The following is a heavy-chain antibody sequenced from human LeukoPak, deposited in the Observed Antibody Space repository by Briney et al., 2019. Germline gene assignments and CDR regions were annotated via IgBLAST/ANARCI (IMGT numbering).Heavy chain of an antibody. V-gene: IGHV6-1*01. D-gene: IGHD6-19*01. Sequence: SQTLSLTSATFGDSVSSNSAGWSWVRQSPSRGLEGLGRTYYRSTWYNDDAPSVKGRLTINPDTAKNQFSLQLKSVTAEDTALYCVRGGLVPGAINSLIGFDVWGQGIMVTVSS. CDR1: GDSVSSNSAG. J-gene: IGHJ3*01. CDR2: TYYRSTWYN. CDR3: VRGGLVPGAINSLIGFDV.